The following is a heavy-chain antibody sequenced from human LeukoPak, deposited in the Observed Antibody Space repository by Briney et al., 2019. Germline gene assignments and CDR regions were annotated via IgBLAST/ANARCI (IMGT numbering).Heavy chain of an antibody. CDR3: VVGGSPGY. V-gene: IGHV3-74*01. D-gene: IGHD2-15*01. J-gene: IGHJ4*02. CDR1: GLAFSAYK. Sequence: GGSLRLSCAASGLAFSAYKMHWVRQAPRKGLVWVSRISTDGYTTDYADFVQGRFAASRDNTKNTWSLEMNSLRAEDTAVYYCVVGGSPGYWGQGTLVTVSS. CDR2: ISTDGYTT.